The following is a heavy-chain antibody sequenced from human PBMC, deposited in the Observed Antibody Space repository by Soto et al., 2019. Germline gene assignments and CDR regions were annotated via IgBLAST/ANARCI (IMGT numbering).Heavy chain of an antibody. CDR3: AKGGSAALIAPSGRDNWFDP. J-gene: IGHJ5*02. D-gene: IGHD6-13*01. V-gene: IGHV3-9*01. CDR2: ITWNGGTI. Sequence: PGGSLRLSCAASGFAFDDYVMHWVRQPPGRGLEWVSGITWNGGTIRYVDSVKGRFTISRDNAENSLYLQMNSLRPEDTVVYYCAKGGSAALIAPSGRDNWFDPWGQGTQVTVSS. CDR1: GFAFDDYV.